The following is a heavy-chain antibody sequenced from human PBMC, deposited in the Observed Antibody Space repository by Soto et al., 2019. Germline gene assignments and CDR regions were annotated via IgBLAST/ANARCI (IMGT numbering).Heavy chain of an antibody. V-gene: IGHV3-23*01. D-gene: IGHD1-26*01. J-gene: IGHJ4*02. CDR3: TNRGGSKVGY. CDR1: GFTFSTYA. CDR2: ISGSGDST. Sequence: GGSLRLSCAASGFTFSTYAMNWVRQAPGKGLEWVSIISGSGDSTTYADSVKGRFTISRDNSKNTLYLQMDSLRAEDTAVYYCTNRGGSKVGYWGQGTPVTVSS.